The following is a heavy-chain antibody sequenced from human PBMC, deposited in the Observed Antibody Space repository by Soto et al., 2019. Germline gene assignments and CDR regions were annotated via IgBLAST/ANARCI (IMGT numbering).Heavy chain of an antibody. J-gene: IGHJ6*02. CDR3: ARGVLWFGESQNPTYYYGMDV. Sequence: SQTLSLTCAISGDSVSSNSASWNWIRPSPSRGLEWLGRTYYRSKWYNDYAVSVKSRITLNPDTSKHQFSLQLNSVTPEDTAVYYCARGVLWFGESQNPTYYYGMDVWGQGTTVTVSS. D-gene: IGHD3-10*01. V-gene: IGHV6-1*01. CDR2: TYYRSKWYN. CDR1: GDSVSSNSAS.